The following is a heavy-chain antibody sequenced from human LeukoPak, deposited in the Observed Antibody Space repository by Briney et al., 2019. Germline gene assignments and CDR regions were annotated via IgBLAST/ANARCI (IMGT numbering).Heavy chain of an antibody. Sequence: SETLSLTCTVSGGSISSYYWSWIRQPAGKGLEWIGRIYTSGSTNYNPSLKSRVTMSVDTSKNQFSLKLSSVTAADTAVYYCARDTYYYDSSGYTSPNWFDPWGQGTLVTVSS. J-gene: IGHJ5*02. CDR2: IYTSGST. D-gene: IGHD3-22*01. CDR3: ARDTYYYDSSGYTSPNWFDP. CDR1: GGSISSYY. V-gene: IGHV4-4*07.